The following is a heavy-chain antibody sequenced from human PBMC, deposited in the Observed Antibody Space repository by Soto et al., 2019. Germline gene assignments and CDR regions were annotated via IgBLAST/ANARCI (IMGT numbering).Heavy chain of an antibody. CDR3: ARVPVPAATNYYYYYMDV. CDR1: SGSISSSNW. D-gene: IGHD2-2*01. V-gene: IGHV4-4*02. Sequence: TSETLSLTCAVSSGSISSSNWWSWVRQPPGKGLEWIGEIYHSGSTNYNPSLKSRVTISVDKSKNQFSLKLSSVTAADTAVYYCARVPVPAATNYYYYYMDVWGKGTTVTVSS. CDR2: IYHSGST. J-gene: IGHJ6*03.